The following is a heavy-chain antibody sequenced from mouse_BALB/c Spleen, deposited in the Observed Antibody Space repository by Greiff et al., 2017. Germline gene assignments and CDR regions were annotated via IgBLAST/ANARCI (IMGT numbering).Heavy chain of an antibody. D-gene: IGHD3-3*01. CDR1: GFTFSSYA. CDR2: ISSGGST. CDR3: ARGSYGPYYYAMDY. V-gene: IGHV5-6-5*01. Sequence: EVQLVESGGGLVKPGGSLKLSCAASGFTFSSYAMSWFRQTPEKRLEWVASISSGGSTYYPDSVKGRFTISRDNARNILYLQMSSLRSEDTAMYYCARGSYGPYYYAMDYWGQGTSVTVSS. J-gene: IGHJ4*01.